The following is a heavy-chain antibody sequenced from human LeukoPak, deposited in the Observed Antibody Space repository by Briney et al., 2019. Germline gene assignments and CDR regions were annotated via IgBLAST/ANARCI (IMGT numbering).Heavy chain of an antibody. V-gene: IGHV3-23*01. D-gene: IGHD1-26*01. Sequence: GGSLRLSCAASGFTFCTYAMSWVRQAPGKGLEWVSGISGGGGSTYYADSVKGRFTISRDTSKNTLYLEMNSLRVEDTAVYYCAKDYIGSYSTFDYWGQGTLVTVSS. CDR3: AKDYIGSYSTFDY. J-gene: IGHJ4*02. CDR1: GFTFCTYA. CDR2: ISGGGGST.